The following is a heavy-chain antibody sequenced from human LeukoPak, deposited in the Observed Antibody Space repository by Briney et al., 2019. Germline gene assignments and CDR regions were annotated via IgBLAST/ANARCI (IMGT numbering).Heavy chain of an antibody. CDR3: ARAECSSTSCYRENWFDS. Sequence: GESLKISCKGSGYSFTSYWIGWVRQMPGKGLEWMGIIYPGDSDTRYSPSFQGQVTISADKSISTAYLQWSSLKASDTAMYYCARAECSSTSCYRENWFDSWGQGTLVTVSS. V-gene: IGHV5-51*01. CDR2: IYPGDSDT. J-gene: IGHJ5*01. D-gene: IGHD2-2*02. CDR1: GYSFTSYW.